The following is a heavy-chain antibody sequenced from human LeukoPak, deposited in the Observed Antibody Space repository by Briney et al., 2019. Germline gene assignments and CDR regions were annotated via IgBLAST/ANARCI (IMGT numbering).Heavy chain of an antibody. V-gene: IGHV4-34*01. CDR3: ARVGRITIFGVANDY. Sequence: PSETLSLTCAVYGGSFSGYYWSWIRQPPGKGLEWIGEINHSGSTNYNPSLKSRVTISVDTPKNQFSLKLSSVTAADTAVYYCARVGRITIFGVANDYWGQGTLVTVSS. CDR1: GGSFSGYY. D-gene: IGHD3-3*01. J-gene: IGHJ4*02. CDR2: INHSGST.